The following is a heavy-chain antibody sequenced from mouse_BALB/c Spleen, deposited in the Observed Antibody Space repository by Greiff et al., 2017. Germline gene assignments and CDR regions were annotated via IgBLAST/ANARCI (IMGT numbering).Heavy chain of an antibody. Sequence: EVQVVESGGGLVQPGGSRKLSCAASGFTFSSFGMHWVRQAPEKGLEWVAYISSGSSTIYYADTVKGRFTISRDNPKNTLFLQMTSLRSEDTAMYYCARGGGYDEEAAYWGQGTLVTVSA. CDR3: ARGGGYDEEAAY. CDR2: ISSGSSTI. J-gene: IGHJ3*01. V-gene: IGHV5-17*02. CDR1: GFTFSSFG. D-gene: IGHD2-14*01.